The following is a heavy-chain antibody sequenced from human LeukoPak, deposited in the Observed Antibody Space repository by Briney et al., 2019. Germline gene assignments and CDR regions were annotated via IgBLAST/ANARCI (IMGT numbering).Heavy chain of an antibody. Sequence: HSGRSLRLSCAASGFTFSSYGRHWVRQAPGKGLEWVAVIWYDGSNKYYADSVKGRFTISRDNSKNTLYLQMNSLRAEDTAVYYSAKDVSYSNSGFDYWGQGTLVTVSS. J-gene: IGHJ4*02. CDR1: GFTFSSYG. CDR3: AKDVSYSNSGFDY. D-gene: IGHD4-11*01. CDR2: IWYDGSNK. V-gene: IGHV3-33*06.